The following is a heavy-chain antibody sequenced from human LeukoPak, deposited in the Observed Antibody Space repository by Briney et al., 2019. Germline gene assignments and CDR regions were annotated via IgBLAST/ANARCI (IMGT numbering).Heavy chain of an antibody. Sequence: PGRSLRLSRTTSGFAFGDYNMNWVRQAPGKGLAWVGYIRSKIHDGTTGYAASVEGRFTISRDDSKRIVYLQMTSLKSDDTAVYYCSRGQQYPYGPEFHYWGQGTLITVSS. D-gene: IGHD3-10*01. CDR2: IRSKIHDGTT. J-gene: IGHJ4*02. CDR3: SRGQQYPYGPEFHY. CDR1: GFAFGDYN. V-gene: IGHV3-49*04.